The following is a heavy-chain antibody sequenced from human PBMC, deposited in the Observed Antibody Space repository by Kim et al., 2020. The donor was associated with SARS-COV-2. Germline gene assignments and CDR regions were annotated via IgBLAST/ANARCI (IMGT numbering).Heavy chain of an antibody. CDR3: ARDKGYTRGYSYGILID. D-gene: IGHD5-18*01. CDR1: GFTFSSYG. CDR2: IWYDGSNK. V-gene: IGHV3-33*01. J-gene: IGHJ4*02. Sequence: GGSLRLSCAASGFTFSSYGMHWVRQAPGKGLEWVAVIWYDGSNKYYADSVKGRFTISRDNSKNTLYLQMNSLRAEDTAVYYCARDKGYTRGYSYGILIDWGQGTLVTVSS.